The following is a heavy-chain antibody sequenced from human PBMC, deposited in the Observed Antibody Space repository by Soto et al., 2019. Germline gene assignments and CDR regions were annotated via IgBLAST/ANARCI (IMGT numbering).Heavy chain of an antibody. CDR2: IYYSGST. V-gene: IGHV4-59*01. Sequence: QVQVRESGPGLVKPAETLSLTCTVSGAPITINYWSWIRQAPGKGLEWIGYIYYSGSTTYNPSLKSRVTMSAVTSKDQFSLKLNSVTAADTAVYYCARDAGCPYDHWGPGILVTVSS. CDR1: GAPITINY. CDR3: ARDAGCPYDH. J-gene: IGHJ4*01.